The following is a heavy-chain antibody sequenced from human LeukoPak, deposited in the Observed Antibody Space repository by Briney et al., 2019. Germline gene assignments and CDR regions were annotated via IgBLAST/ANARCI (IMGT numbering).Heavy chain of an antibody. D-gene: IGHD3-10*01. J-gene: IGHJ4*02. CDR2: MNPSNGNI. V-gene: IGHV1-8*01. CDR1: GYSFTSYE. Sequence: GASVKVSCMASGYSFTSYEVDWVRQATGQGLEWMGWMNPSNGNIGYAQKFQGRVTMTRNTSISTAYMELSSLRSEDPAVYCCTKGSNSGSYGDSWGQGTLVTVSS. CDR3: TKGSNSGSYGDS.